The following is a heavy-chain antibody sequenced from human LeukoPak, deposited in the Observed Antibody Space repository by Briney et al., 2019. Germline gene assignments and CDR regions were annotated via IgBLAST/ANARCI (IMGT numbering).Heavy chain of an antibody. CDR1: GGSFSGYY. CDR2: SDHSGTT. CDR3: ATGRNGVVPSPILGVGPWYNYHYMDV. D-gene: IGHD2-2*02. Sequence: SETLSLTCVVYGGSFSGYYWSWIRQPPGKGLEWIGKSDHSGTTNYNPSLKSRVTMSVDTSKNQFSLMVSSVTAADTAVYYCATGRNGVVPSPILGVGPWYNYHYMDVWGKGTTVTVSS. J-gene: IGHJ6*03. V-gene: IGHV4-34*01.